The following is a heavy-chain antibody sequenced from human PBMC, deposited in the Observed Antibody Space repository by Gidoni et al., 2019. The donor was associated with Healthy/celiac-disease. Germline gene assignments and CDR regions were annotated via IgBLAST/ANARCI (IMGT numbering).Heavy chain of an antibody. D-gene: IGHD3-3*01. CDR2: IYYRGST. Sequence: QLPLQESGPGLVKPSETLSLTCTVSGGSIRSSCYYWGWIRQPPGKGLEWIGSIYYRGSTYYNPSLKSRVTISVDTSKNQFSLKLSSVTAADTAVYYCARHERWYYDFWSGHPDYWGQGTLVTVSS. V-gene: IGHV4-39*01. J-gene: IGHJ4*02. CDR3: ARHERWYYDFWSGHPDY. CDR1: GGSIRSSCYY.